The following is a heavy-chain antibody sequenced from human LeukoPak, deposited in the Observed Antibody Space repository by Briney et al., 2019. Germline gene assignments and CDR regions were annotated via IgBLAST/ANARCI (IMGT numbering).Heavy chain of an antibody. D-gene: IGHD6-13*01. J-gene: IGHJ4*02. V-gene: IGHV3-23*01. CDR1: GFTFSNYD. Sequence: GVSLRLSCAASGFTFSNYDMGWVRQAPGEGLEWVSSISGSGSSTYYADSVKGRFTISRDNPKNAQYLQMSSLRAEDTAVYYCAKAIAATGRWWIFDYWGQGTLVTVSS. CDR3: AKAIAATGRWWIFDY. CDR2: ISGSGSST.